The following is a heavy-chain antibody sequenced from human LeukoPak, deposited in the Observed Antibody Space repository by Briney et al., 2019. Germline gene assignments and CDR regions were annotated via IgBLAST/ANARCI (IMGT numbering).Heavy chain of an antibody. CDR3: ARFGNDFWSGYYSYYYYMDV. CDR1: GYIFTNYY. J-gene: IGHJ6*03. V-gene: IGHV1-46*01. CDR2: INPVGGVT. D-gene: IGHD3-3*01. Sequence: ASVKVSCKASGYIFTNYYLYWVRQAPGQGLEWMGVINPVGGVTTYAQRFQGRVTMTRDTSTSTFDMELSSLKSEDTAVYYCARFGNDFWSGYYSYYYYMDVWGKGTTVTVSS.